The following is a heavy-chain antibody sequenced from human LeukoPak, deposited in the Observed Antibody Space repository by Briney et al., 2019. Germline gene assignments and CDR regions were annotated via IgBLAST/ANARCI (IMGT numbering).Heavy chain of an antibody. D-gene: IGHD4-17*01. CDR2: INAANGNT. J-gene: IGHJ5*02. Sequence: ASVKVSCKASGYTFINYAILWLRQAPGQRLEWMGWINAANGNTKYSQKFQGRVTITRDTSASTAYMELSSLRFEDTSVYYCARYSDDAWFDPWGQGTLVTVSS. CDR1: GYTFINYA. CDR3: ARYSDDAWFDP. V-gene: IGHV1-3*01.